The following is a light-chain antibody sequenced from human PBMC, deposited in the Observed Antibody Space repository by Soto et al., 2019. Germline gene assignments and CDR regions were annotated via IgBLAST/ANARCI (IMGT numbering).Light chain of an antibody. J-gene: IGKJ5*01. CDR3: QQYNTYST. Sequence: DIQMTQSPSTLSASVGDRVTITCRASQSISSWLAWYQQKPGKVPKLLIYDAASLGSGVPSRFSGSGSGTDFTLTINSLQPDDFATYYCQQYNTYSTFGQGTRLEIK. CDR1: QSISSW. CDR2: DAA. V-gene: IGKV1-5*01.